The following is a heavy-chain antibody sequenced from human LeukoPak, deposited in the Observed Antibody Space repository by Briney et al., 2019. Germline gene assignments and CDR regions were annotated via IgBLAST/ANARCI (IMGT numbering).Heavy chain of an antibody. CDR3: ARVGYYDFWSGRLDYFDY. Sequence: GASVKVSCKASGYTFTSYGISWVRQAPGRGLEWMGWISAYNGNTNYAQKLQGRVTMTTDTSTSTAYMELRSLRSDDTAVYYCARVGYYDFWSGRLDYFDYWGQGTLVTVSS. CDR2: ISAYNGNT. CDR1: GYTFTSYG. D-gene: IGHD3-3*01. V-gene: IGHV1-18*01. J-gene: IGHJ4*02.